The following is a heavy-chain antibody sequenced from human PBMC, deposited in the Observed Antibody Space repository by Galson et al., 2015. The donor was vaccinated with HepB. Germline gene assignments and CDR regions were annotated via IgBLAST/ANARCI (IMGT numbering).Heavy chain of an antibody. CDR1: GFTFSRYA. V-gene: IGHV3-23*01. D-gene: IGHD2-8*01. Sequence: SLRLSCAAAGFTFSRYARTWVRQAPGKGLAWISSITSHGGRTFYTNSVKGRFTISRYNSRNTVVLQLSSLRPEDTAVYYCAKDGIMVSNNPYQLHFWGQGTLVSVSS. CDR2: ITSHGGRT. CDR3: AKDGIMVSNNPYQLHF. J-gene: IGHJ4*02.